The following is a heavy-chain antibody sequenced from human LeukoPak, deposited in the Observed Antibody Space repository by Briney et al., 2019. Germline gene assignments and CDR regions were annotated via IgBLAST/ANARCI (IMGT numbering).Heavy chain of an antibody. J-gene: IGHJ4*02. CDR3: ARDRVKSDTAMVTASFDY. CDR1: GYTFTSYY. V-gene: IGHV1-46*01. Sequence: ASVKVSCKASGYTFTSYYMHWVRQAPGQGLEWMGIINPSGGSTSYAQKFQGGVTMTRDTSTSTVYMELSSLRSEDTAVYYCARDRVKSDTAMVTASFDYWGQGTLVTVSS. D-gene: IGHD5-18*01. CDR2: INPSGGST.